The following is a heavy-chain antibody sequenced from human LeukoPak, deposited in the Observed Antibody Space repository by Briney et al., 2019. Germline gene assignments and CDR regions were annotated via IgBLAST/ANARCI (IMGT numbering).Heavy chain of an antibody. CDR3: ARDGISRYGAFDI. CDR2: INPSGGST. J-gene: IGHJ3*02. Sequence: ASVKVSCKAFGYPFTAYYMYWVRQAPGQGPEWMGIINPSGGSTSYAQKFQGRVTMTRDMSTNTVYMELGSLRSDDTAVYYCARDGISRYGAFDIWGHGTMITVSS. V-gene: IGHV1-46*01. CDR1: GYPFTAYY. D-gene: IGHD5-18*01.